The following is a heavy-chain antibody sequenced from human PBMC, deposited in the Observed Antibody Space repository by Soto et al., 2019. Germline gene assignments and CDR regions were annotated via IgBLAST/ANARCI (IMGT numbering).Heavy chain of an antibody. J-gene: IGHJ6*02. V-gene: IGHV1-2*02. CDR2: INPNSGGT. Sequence: ASVKVSCKASGYTFTGYYMHWVRQAPGQGLEWMGWINPNSGGTNYAQKFQGRVTMTRDTSISTAYMELSRLRSDDTAVYYCARRKLIAAAGLYYYYGMDVWGQGTTVTVSS. D-gene: IGHD6-13*01. CDR1: GYTFTGYY. CDR3: ARRKLIAAAGLYYYYGMDV.